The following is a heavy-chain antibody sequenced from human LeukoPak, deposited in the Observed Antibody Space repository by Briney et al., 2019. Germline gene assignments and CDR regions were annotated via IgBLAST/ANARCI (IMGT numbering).Heavy chain of an antibody. J-gene: IGHJ4*02. CDR1: GFAFSIYA. D-gene: IGHD4-17*01. V-gene: IGHV3-23*01. CDR2: ISSSGGST. Sequence: GGSLRLSCAASGFAFSIYAMTWVRQAPGKGLEWVSAISSSGGSTYYADSVQGRFTISRDNSKNTLYLQMNSLRAEDTAVYYCAGGPPTVIHYFDHWGQGTLVTVSS. CDR3: AGGPPTVIHYFDH.